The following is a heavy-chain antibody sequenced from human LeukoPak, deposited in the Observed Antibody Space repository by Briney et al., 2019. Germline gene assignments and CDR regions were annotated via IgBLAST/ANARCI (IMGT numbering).Heavy chain of an antibody. CDR2: IIPIFGIA. V-gene: IGHV1-69*04. CDR1: GGTFSSYA. D-gene: IGHD2-15*01. CDR3: ARVGSAEGAFDI. J-gene: IGHJ3*02. Sequence: ASVKVSCKASGGTFSSYAISWVRQAPGQGLEWMGRIIPIFGIANYAQKFQGRVTITADKSTSTAYMELSSLRSEDTAVYYCARVGSAEGAFDIWGQGTVVTVSS.